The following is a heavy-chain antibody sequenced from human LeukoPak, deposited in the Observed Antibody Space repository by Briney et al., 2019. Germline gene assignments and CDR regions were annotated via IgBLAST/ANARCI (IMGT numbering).Heavy chain of an antibody. V-gene: IGHV3-74*01. D-gene: IGHD6-19*01. J-gene: IGHJ6*02. CDR3: VRGSTDWNGMDV. Sequence: PGGSLRLSCAASGFTFSNHYMHWVRQAPGKGLVSVSRIDPNGRYTSYADSVEGRFTISRDNAKNTLYLQMNTLGAEDTALYYCVRGSTDWNGMDVWGQGTTVTVSS. CDR2: IDPNGRYT. CDR1: GFTFSNHY.